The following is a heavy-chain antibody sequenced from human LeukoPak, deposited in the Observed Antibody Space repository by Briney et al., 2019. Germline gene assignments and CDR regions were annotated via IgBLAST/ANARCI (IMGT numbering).Heavy chain of an antibody. CDR1: GGSFSGYY. CDR2: INHSGST. J-gene: IGHJ6*02. CDR3: ARVQVVPADNYGMDV. Sequence: SETLSLTCAVYGGSFSGYYWSWIRQPPGKGLEWIGEINHSGSTNYNPSLKSRVTISVDTSKNQFSLKLSSVTAADTAVYYCARVQVVPADNYGMDVWGQGTTVTVSS. V-gene: IGHV4-34*01. D-gene: IGHD2-2*01.